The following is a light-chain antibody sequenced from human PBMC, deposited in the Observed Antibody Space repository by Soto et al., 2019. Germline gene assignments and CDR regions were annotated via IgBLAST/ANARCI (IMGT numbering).Light chain of an antibody. Sequence: QSALTQPASVSGSPGQSITISCSGTSTDVGGYNYVSWYQQHPGKAPKVMIHAVSSRPSGVSNRFSGSKSGNTASLTISGLQAEDEADYYCSSYTSSSTLRGVFGTGTKVTVL. J-gene: IGLJ1*01. CDR1: STDVGGYNY. CDR3: SSYTSSSTLRGV. V-gene: IGLV2-14*01. CDR2: AVS.